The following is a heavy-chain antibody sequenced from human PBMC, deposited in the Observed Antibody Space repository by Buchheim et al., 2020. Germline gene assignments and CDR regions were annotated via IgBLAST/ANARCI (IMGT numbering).Heavy chain of an antibody. CDR1: GYTFTSYY. J-gene: IGHJ5*02. Sequence: QVQLVQSGAEVKKPGASVKVSCKASGYTFTSYYMHWVRQAPGQGLEWMGIINPSGGSTSYAQKFQGRVTMTRDTSTSTVYMELSSLRSEDTAVYYCARDTGGLWFGELLPPGRFDPWGQGTL. CDR2: INPSGGST. CDR3: ARDTGGLWFGELLPPGRFDP. D-gene: IGHD3-10*01. V-gene: IGHV1-46*01.